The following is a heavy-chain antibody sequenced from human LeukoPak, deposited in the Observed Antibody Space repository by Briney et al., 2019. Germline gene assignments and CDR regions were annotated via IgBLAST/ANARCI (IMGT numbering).Heavy chain of an antibody. CDR2: ISAYNGNT. V-gene: IGHV1-18*01. J-gene: IGHJ4*02. CDR1: GYTFTSYG. Sequence: ASVKVSCKASGYTFTSYGISWVRQAPGQELEWMGWISAYNGNTNYAQKLQGRVAMTTDTSTSTAYMELRSLRSDDTAVYYCARALYYYDSSGYPGYWGQGTLVTVSS. CDR3: ARALYYYDSSGYPGY. D-gene: IGHD3-22*01.